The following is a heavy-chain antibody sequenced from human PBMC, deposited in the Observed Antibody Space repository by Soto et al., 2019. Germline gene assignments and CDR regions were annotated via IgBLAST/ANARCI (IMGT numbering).Heavy chain of an antibody. D-gene: IGHD3-22*01. J-gene: IGHJ4*02. Sequence: AASVKVSCKASGGTFSSYAISWVRQAPGQGLEWMGGIIPIFGTANYAQKFQGRVTITADKSTSTAYMELSSLRSEDTAVYYCARGTYYYDSSGPLGYWGQGTLVTVSS. CDR3: ARGTYYYDSSGPLGY. CDR1: GGTFSSYA. V-gene: IGHV1-69*06. CDR2: IIPIFGTA.